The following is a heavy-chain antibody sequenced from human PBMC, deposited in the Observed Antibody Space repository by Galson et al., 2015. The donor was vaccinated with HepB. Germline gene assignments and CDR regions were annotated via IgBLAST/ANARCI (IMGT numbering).Heavy chain of an antibody. CDR2: INAGNGNT. Sequence: SVKVSCKASGYTFTSYAMHWVRQAPGQRLEWMGWINAGNGNTKYSQKFQGRVTITRDTSASTAYMELSSLRSEDTAVYYCARECTAMVCDWFDPWGQGTLVTVSS. V-gene: IGHV1-3*01. CDR3: ARECTAMVCDWFDP. D-gene: IGHD5-18*01. J-gene: IGHJ5*02. CDR1: GYTFTSYA.